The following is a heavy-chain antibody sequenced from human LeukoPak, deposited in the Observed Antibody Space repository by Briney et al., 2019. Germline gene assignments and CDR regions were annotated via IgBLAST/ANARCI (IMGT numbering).Heavy chain of an antibody. J-gene: IGHJ3*02. D-gene: IGHD1-1*01. Sequence: GGSLRLSCAASGFTFSSYAMHWVRQAPGKGLEWVAVISYDGSNKYYADSVKGRFTISRDNSKNTLYLQMNSLRAEDTAVYYCARVVENWNRVGIAFDIWGQGTMVTVSS. CDR3: ARVVENWNRVGIAFDI. CDR1: GFTFSSYA. V-gene: IGHV3-30-3*01. CDR2: ISYDGSNK.